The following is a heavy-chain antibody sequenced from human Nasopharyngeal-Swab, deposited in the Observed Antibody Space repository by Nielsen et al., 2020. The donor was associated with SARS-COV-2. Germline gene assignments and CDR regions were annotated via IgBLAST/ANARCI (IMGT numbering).Heavy chain of an antibody. CDR1: GGSVSSGSYY. J-gene: IGHJ4*02. Sequence: LSCTVSGGSVSSGSYYWSWIRQPPGKGLEWIGYIYYSGSTNYNPSLKSRVTISVDTSKNQFSLKLSSVTAADTAVYYCAREYSSSWYRGFDYWGQGTLVTVSS. V-gene: IGHV4-61*01. CDR3: AREYSSSWYRGFDY. CDR2: IYYSGST. D-gene: IGHD6-13*01.